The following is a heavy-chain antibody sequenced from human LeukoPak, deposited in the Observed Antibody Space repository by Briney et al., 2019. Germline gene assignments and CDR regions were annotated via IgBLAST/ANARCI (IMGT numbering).Heavy chain of an antibody. D-gene: IGHD2-2*01. CDR2: IIPIFGTA. CDR3: ARALGPAGYRWWFDP. CDR1: GGTFSSYA. V-gene: IGHV1-69*06. J-gene: IGHJ5*02. Sequence: SVKVSCKASGGTFSSYAISWVRQAPGQGLEWMGGIIPIFGTANYAQKFQGRVTITADKSTSTAYMEMSSLRYEDTAVYYCARALGPAGYRWWFDPWGQGTLVTVSS.